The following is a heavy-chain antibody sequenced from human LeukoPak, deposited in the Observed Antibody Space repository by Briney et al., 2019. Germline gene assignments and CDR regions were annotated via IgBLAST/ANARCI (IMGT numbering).Heavy chain of an antibody. CDR2: VSSSRSTI. J-gene: IGHJ5*02. D-gene: IGHD6-13*01. CDR1: GFSFSDYY. CDR3: AREGDSSSVGWFDP. V-gene: IGHV3-11*01. Sequence: PGGSLRLSCAASGFSFSDYYMSWIRQAPGKGLEWVSHVSSSRSTIYYADSVKGRFTISRDNAKNSLYLQMHSLRAEDTAVYYCAREGDSSSVGWFDPWGQGTLVTVSS.